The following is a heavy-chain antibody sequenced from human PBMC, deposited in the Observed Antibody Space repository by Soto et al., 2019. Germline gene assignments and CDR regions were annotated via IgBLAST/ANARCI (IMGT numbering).Heavy chain of an antibody. CDR3: AKDLYVQPPSGWFDP. Sequence: GGSLRLSCAASGFTFSNAWMSWVRQAPGKGLEWVGRIKSKTDGGTTDYAAPVKGRFTISREDSKNTLYLQMNSLRAEDTAVYYCAKDLYVQPPSGWFDPWGQGTVVTVSS. CDR1: GFTFSNAW. D-gene: IGHD1-26*01. CDR2: IKSKTDGGTT. V-gene: IGHV3-15*01. J-gene: IGHJ5*02.